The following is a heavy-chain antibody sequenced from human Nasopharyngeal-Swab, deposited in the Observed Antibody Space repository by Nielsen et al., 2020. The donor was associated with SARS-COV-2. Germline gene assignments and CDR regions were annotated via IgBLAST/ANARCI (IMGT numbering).Heavy chain of an antibody. CDR2: ISYDGSNK. CDR3: ARDGGLIAVAGKADAFDI. CDR1: GFTFSSYG. Sequence: GESLKISCAASGFTFSSYGMHWVRQAPGKGLEWVAVISYDGSNKYYADSVKGRFTISRDNSKNTLYLQMNSLRAEDTAVYYCARDGGLIAVAGKADAFDIWGQGTMVTVSS. D-gene: IGHD6-19*01. J-gene: IGHJ3*02. V-gene: IGHV3-30*03.